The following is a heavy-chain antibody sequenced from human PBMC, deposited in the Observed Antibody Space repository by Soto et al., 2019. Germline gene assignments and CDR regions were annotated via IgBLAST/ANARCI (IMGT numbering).Heavy chain of an antibody. CDR2: ISGSGGST. D-gene: IGHD3-10*01. V-gene: IGHV3-23*01. CDR1: GFTLSSYA. CDR3: AKARGLLWFGPDAFDI. J-gene: IGHJ3*02. Sequence: GGSLRLSCAASGFTLSSYAMSWVRQAPGKGLEWVSAISGSGGSTYYADSVKGRFTISRDNSKNTLYLQMNSLRAEDTAVYYCAKARGLLWFGPDAFDIWGQGTMVTV.